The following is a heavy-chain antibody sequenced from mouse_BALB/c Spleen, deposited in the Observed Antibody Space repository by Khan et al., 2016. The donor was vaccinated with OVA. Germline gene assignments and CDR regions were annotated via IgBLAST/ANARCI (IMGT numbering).Heavy chain of an antibody. CDR3: ARAARINY. D-gene: IGHD1-2*01. J-gene: IGHJ2*01. CDR1: GYTITSGYG. CDR2: ISYSGIT. Sequence: EVQLQESGPGLVKPSQSLSLTCTVTGYTITSGYGWNWIRQSPGNKMEWMGYISYSGITNYNPSLKSRISITRDTSNNQFFLQLTSVTTEDTATYYCARAARINYWGQGTTLTVSS. V-gene: IGHV3-2*02.